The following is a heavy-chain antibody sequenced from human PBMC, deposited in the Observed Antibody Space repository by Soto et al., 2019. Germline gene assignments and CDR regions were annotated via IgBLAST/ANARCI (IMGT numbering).Heavy chain of an antibody. CDR1: GYTFTSYG. Sequence: QVQLVQSGAEVKKPGASVKVSCKASGYTFTSYGISWVRQAPGQGLEWMGWISAYNGNTNVVQKLEGRVTMTTDSPTSTAYMELRNLRSYDKAVYYCARGSYYYVSSGYYDSLYFDYWGQGSLVTVS. D-gene: IGHD3-22*01. V-gene: IGHV1-18*01. J-gene: IGHJ4*02. CDR2: ISAYNGNT. CDR3: ARGSYYYVSSGYYDSLYFDY.